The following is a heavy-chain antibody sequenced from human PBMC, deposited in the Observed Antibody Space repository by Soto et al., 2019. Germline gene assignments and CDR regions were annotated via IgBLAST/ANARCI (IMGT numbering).Heavy chain of an antibody. CDR2: IYWDDDK. CDR3: AHRVLRTVFGLVTTTAIYFDF. CDR1: GFSLTTSGAG. V-gene: IGHV2-5*02. Sequence: QITLNESGPTKVKPRQTLTLTCTFSGFSLTTSGAGVGWIRQSPGKAPEWLALIYWDDDKRYSPSLKSRLTITKDTSKNQVVLTMADLDPADTATYYCAHRVLRTVFGLVTTTAIYFDFWGQGTPVAVSS. D-gene: IGHD3-3*01. J-gene: IGHJ4*02.